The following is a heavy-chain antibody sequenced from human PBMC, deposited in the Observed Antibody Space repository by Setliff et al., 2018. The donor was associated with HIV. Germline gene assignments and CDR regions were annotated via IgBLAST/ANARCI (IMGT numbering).Heavy chain of an antibody. CDR1: GYIFTSYP. Sequence: GASVKVSCKASGYIFTSYPLHWVRQAPGERLEWMGWISAYNGNTNYAQKLQGRVTMTTDTSTSTAYMELRSLRSDDTAVYYCARGYCGGGICYSPNWLDPWGQGTLVTVSS. CDR3: ARGYCGGGICYSPNWLDP. CDR2: ISAYNGNT. J-gene: IGHJ5*02. D-gene: IGHD2-15*01. V-gene: IGHV1-18*01.